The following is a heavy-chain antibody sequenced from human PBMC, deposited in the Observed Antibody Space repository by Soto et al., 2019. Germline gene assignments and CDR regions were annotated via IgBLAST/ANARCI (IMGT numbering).Heavy chain of an antibody. V-gene: IGHV3-33*01. CDR2: IWYDGSND. CDR1: GFTFSHYG. Sequence: GGSLRLSCAASGFTFSHYGMHWVRQAPGKGLEWVAVIWYDGSNDYYADSVRGRFTISRDNSKNTLYLQMNSLRAEDTAVYFCARYLGYCSGGSCPLDCWGQGTLVTSPQ. CDR3: ARYLGYCSGGSCPLDC. D-gene: IGHD2-15*01. J-gene: IGHJ4*02.